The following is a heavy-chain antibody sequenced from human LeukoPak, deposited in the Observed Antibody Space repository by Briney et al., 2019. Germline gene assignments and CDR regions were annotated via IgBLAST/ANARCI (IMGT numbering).Heavy chain of an antibody. J-gene: IGHJ3*02. CDR3: ARGCGGCAFDI. CDR1: GRSISSYD. V-gene: IGHV4-4*07. D-gene: IGHD3-16*01. Sequence: PSETLTLTCTVSGRSISSYDWRWIRQPAGKGLEWIGRIYTSGSTNYNPSLKSRVTMSVDTSKNQFSLKLSSVTAADTAVYYCARGCGGCAFDIWGQGAMVTVSS. CDR2: IYTSGST.